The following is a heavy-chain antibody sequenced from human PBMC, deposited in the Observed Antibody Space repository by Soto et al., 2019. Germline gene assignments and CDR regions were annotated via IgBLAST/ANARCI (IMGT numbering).Heavy chain of an antibody. Sequence: QVQLVQSGAEVKKPGASVKVSCKASGYTFTSYDINWVRQATGQGLEWMGWMNPNSGNTGYAQKFQVRVTMTRNTSISTAYMELSSLRSEDTAVYYCARTPKGIAAAGTMNWFDPWGQGTLVTVSS. J-gene: IGHJ5*02. D-gene: IGHD6-13*01. V-gene: IGHV1-8*01. CDR1: GYTFTSYD. CDR3: ARTPKGIAAAGTMNWFDP. CDR2: MNPNSGNT.